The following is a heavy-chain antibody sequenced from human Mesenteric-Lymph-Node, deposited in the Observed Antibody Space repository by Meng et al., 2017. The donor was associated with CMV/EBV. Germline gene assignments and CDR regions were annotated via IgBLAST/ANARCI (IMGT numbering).Heavy chain of an antibody. D-gene: IGHD2-2*03. CDR2: ISYDGSNK. J-gene: IGHJ5*02. Sequence: GESLKISCAASGFTFSSYAMHWVRQAPGKGLEWVAVISYDGSNKYYADSVKGRFTISRDNSENTLYLQLNSLRAEDTAVYYCAQGGYCSSTSCYNLGWFAPWGQGTLVTVSS. CDR1: GFTFSSYA. V-gene: IGHV3-30-3*02. CDR3: AQGGYCSSTSCYNLGWFAP.